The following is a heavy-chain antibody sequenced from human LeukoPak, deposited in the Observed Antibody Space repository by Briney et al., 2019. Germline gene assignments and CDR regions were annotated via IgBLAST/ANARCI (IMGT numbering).Heavy chain of an antibody. D-gene: IGHD6-19*01. CDR3: ARQASGWYIRAGDYFDY. V-gene: IGHV4-34*01. Sequence: SETLSLTCAVYGGSFSGYYWSWIRQPPGKGLEWIGEINHSGSTNYNPSLKSRVTISVDTSKNQFSLKLSSATAADTAVYYCARQASGWYIRAGDYFDYWGQGTLVTVSS. J-gene: IGHJ4*02. CDR2: INHSGST. CDR1: GGSFSGYY.